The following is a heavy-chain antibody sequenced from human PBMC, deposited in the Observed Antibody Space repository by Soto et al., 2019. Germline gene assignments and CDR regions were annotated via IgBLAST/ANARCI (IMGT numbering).Heavy chain of an antibody. D-gene: IGHD3-22*01. V-gene: IGHV3-48*02. J-gene: IGHJ6*02. CDR1: GFTFSSYS. Sequence: GGSLRLSCAASGFTFSSYSMNWVRQAPGKGLEWVSYISSSSSTIYYADSVKGRFTISRDNAKNSLYLQMNSLRDGDTAVYYCARDSYYYDSSGYYPYYYYGMDVWGQGTTVTVSS. CDR2: ISSSSSTI. CDR3: ARDSYYYDSSGYYPYYYYGMDV.